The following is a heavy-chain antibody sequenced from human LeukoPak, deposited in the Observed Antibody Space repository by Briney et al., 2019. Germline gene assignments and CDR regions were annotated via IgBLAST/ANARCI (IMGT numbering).Heavy chain of an antibody. V-gene: IGHV3-30-3*01. Sequence: GGSLRLSCVPSRYTFRRNIIQGVRRAPGEGGEGVAVVSYEGSNKYYASSVKGRFTISRDNSKNTVYLQMNSLRPEDTAVYCCAREINSGWYDYWGQGTLVTVSS. CDR1: RYTFRRNI. CDR3: AREINSGWYDY. D-gene: IGHD6-19*01. CDR2: VSYEGSNK. J-gene: IGHJ4*02.